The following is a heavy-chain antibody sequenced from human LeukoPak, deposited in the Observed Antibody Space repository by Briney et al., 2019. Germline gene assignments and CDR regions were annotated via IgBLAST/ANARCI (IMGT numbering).Heavy chain of an antibody. D-gene: IGHD3-10*01. CDR2: INPNSGGT. CDR3: VRDRRYYYGSGSTAYWFDP. V-gene: IGHV1-2*02. J-gene: IGHJ5*02. CDR1: GYTFTGYY. Sequence: ASVKVSCKASGYTFTGYYMHWVRQAPGQGLEWMGWINPNSGGTNYAQKFQGRVTMTRDTSISTAYMELSRLRSDDTAVYYCVRDRRYYYGSGSTAYWFDPWGQGTLVTVSS.